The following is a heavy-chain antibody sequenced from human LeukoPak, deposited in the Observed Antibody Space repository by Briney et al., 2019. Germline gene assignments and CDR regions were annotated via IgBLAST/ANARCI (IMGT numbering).Heavy chain of an antibody. CDR1: GGTFSSYA. D-gene: IGHD5-18*01. CDR2: IIPIFGTA. V-gene: IGHV1-69*05. J-gene: IGHJ6*03. Sequence: GASVKVSCKASGGTFSSYAISWVRQAPGQGLEWMGGIIPIFGTANYAQKFQGRVTITTDESTSTAYMELSSLRSEDTAVYYCARGGGYSYGTLLPGYYMDVWGKGTTVTVSS. CDR3: ARGGGYSYGTLLPGYYMDV.